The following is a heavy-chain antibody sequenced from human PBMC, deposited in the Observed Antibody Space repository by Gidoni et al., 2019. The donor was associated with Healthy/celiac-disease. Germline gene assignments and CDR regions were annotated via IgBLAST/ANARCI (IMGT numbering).Heavy chain of an antibody. D-gene: IGHD2-2*01. CDR2: SKPKSGGT. V-gene: IGHV1-2*04. Sequence: QVQLVQSGAEAKKPGASVKVSCKASGYTFTGYYMHWVRQAPGQGLEWMGWSKPKSGGTNYAQKFQGWVTMTRDTSISTAYMELSRLRSDDTAVYYCARVGRYCSSTSCYAGDAFDIWGQGTMVTVSS. CDR1: GYTFTGYY. J-gene: IGHJ3*02. CDR3: ARVGRYCSSTSCYAGDAFDI.